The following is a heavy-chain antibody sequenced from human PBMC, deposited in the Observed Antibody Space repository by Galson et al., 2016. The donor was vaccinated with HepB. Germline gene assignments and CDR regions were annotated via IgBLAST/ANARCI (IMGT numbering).Heavy chain of an antibody. D-gene: IGHD3-22*01. J-gene: IGHJ4*02. CDR1: GFAFGSYD. V-gene: IGHV3-64*01. Sequence: SLRLSCATSGFAFGSYDMHWVRQAPGKGLEYVSTIRSIGGGSTTYYANCVKGRFTISRDNSKNTLYLQMGSLRDEDMARYYCAKDGGYYSRYFDDWGQGTLVTVSS. CDR3: AKDGGYYSRYFDD. CDR2: IRSIGGGSTT.